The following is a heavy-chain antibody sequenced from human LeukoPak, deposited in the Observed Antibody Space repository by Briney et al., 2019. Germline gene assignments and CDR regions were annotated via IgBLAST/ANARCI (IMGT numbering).Heavy chain of an antibody. CDR2: IYYCGCT. CDR3: ARVSRYYYDSSGYYPKMFFDY. J-gene: IGHJ4*02. V-gene: IGHV4-59*01. CDR1: SGSISSYY. D-gene: IGHD3-22*01. Sequence: SETLSLTCTVSSGSISSYYWSWIRPPPGKGLAGIGFIYYCGCTNYNPSLKSRVTISVDTSKNQFSLKLSPVTAADTAVYYCARVSRYYYDSSGYYPKMFFDYWGQGTLVTVSS.